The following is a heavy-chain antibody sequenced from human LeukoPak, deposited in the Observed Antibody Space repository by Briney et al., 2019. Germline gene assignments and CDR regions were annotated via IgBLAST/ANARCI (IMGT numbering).Heavy chain of an antibody. Sequence: PSETLSLTCTVSGGSISSSSYYWAWIRQPPGKGLEWIGNIYQSGSTYYNPSFKSRVTISVDTSKNQFSLKLSSVTAADTAVYYCARRYSNYFFDYWGQGTLVTVSS. V-gene: IGHV4-39*07. D-gene: IGHD4-11*01. CDR1: GGSISSSSYY. J-gene: IGHJ4*02. CDR3: ARRYSNYFFDY. CDR2: IYQSGST.